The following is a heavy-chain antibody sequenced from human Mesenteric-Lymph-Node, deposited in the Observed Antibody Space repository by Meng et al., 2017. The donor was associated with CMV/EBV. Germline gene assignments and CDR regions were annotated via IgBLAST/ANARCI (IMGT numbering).Heavy chain of an antibody. Sequence: KGSGYSFTNYWIGWVRQMPGKGLEWMGIIYPGDSDTRYSPSFQGQVTISADKSISTAYLQWSSLRASDTAMYYCARQDCSSTSCYVDYWGQGTLVTVSS. V-gene: IGHV5-51*01. CDR3: ARQDCSSTSCYVDY. CDR2: IYPGDSDT. D-gene: IGHD2-2*01. CDR1: GYSFTNYW. J-gene: IGHJ4*02.